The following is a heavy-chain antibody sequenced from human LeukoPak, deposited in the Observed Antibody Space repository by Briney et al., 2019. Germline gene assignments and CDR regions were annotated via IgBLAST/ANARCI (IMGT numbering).Heavy chain of an antibody. CDR3: ARAARGSHLSYYYYYMDV. Sequence: GGSLRLSCAASGFTFSRYWMSWVRQAPGKGLEWVANIKQDGSEKYYVDSVKGRFTISRDNAMDSLNLQINSLRAEDTAVYYCARAARGSHLSYYYYYMDVWGKGTTVTVSS. V-gene: IGHV3-7*01. D-gene: IGHD1-26*01. CDR2: IKQDGSEK. CDR1: GFTFSRYW. J-gene: IGHJ6*03.